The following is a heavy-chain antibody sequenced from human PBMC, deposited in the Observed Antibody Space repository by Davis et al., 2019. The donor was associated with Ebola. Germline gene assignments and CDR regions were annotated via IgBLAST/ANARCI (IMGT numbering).Heavy chain of an antibody. J-gene: IGHJ6*02. Sequence: AASVKVSCKASGYTFTSYYMHWVRQAPGQGLEWMGIINPSGGSTSYAQKFQGRVTMTRDTSTSTVYMELSSLRSEDTAVYYCAREGAYDYGDYALGMDVWGQGTTVTVSS. CDR3: AREGAYDYGDYALGMDV. CDR1: GYTFTSYY. CDR2: INPSGGST. D-gene: IGHD4-17*01. V-gene: IGHV1-46*01.